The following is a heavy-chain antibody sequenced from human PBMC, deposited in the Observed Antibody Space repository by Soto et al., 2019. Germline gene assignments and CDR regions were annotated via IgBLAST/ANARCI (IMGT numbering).Heavy chain of an antibody. CDR2: VQPLDSDT. V-gene: IGHV5-51*03. D-gene: IGHD5-12*01. J-gene: IGHJ6*03. CDR1: GYFFSNYW. CDR3: VRIVSGYDWGLHSKDV. Sequence: VQLVQSGAEVKKPGESLKISCKGTGYFFSNYWIGWVRQMPGKGLEWMGAVQPLDSDTRNSPSLQGQVTISADNSINTAYLQWSSLKASDTAMYSCVRIVSGYDWGLHSKDVWGKGTTVTVSS.